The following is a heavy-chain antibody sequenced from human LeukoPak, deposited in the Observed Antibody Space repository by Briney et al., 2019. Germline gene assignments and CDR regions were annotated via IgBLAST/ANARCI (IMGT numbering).Heavy chain of an antibody. CDR2: IKQDGSEK. J-gene: IGHJ3*02. CDR1: GFTFSSYW. D-gene: IGHD4-17*01. CDR3: ARGDDYGDYGAFDI. V-gene: IGHV3-7*03. Sequence: PGGSLRLSCAASGFTFSSYWMSWVRQAPGKGLEWVANIKQDGSEKYYVDSVKGRFTTSRDNAKNSLYLQMNSLRAEDTAVYYCARGDDYGDYGAFDIWGQGTMVTVSS.